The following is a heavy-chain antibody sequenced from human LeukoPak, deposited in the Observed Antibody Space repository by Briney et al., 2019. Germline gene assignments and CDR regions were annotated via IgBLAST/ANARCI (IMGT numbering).Heavy chain of an antibody. V-gene: IGHV4-34*01. J-gene: IGHJ4*02. CDR1: GESFSGYY. D-gene: IGHD1-26*01. CDR2: LSHTGST. Sequence: PSETLSLTCAVYGESFSGYYWTWIRQPPGKGLEWIGSLSHTGSTFNNPSLKSRVTISIDMSRNQFSLRLTSVTAADTAVYYCARDTYGATFFDYWGQGTLVTVSS. CDR3: ARDTYGATFFDY.